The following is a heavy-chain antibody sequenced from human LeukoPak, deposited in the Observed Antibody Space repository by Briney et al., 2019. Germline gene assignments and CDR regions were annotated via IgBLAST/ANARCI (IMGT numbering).Heavy chain of an antibody. V-gene: IGHV1-46*01. D-gene: IGHD2-15*01. CDR1: RYTFTSYY. Sequence: GASVKVSCKASRYTFTSYYMHWVRQAPGQGLEWMGIINPSGGSTSYAQKFQGRVTMTRDMSTSTVYMELSSLRSEDTAVYYCARDLDIVVVVAATGLGYWGQGTLVTVSS. J-gene: IGHJ4*02. CDR2: INPSGGST. CDR3: ARDLDIVVVVAATGLGY.